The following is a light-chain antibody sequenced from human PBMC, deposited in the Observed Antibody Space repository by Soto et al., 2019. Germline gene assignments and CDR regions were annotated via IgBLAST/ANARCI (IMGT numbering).Light chain of an antibody. CDR2: EAS. V-gene: IGKV1-5*03. J-gene: IGKJ2*01. Sequence: DIQMTQSPSTLSASVGDRVSITCRASQSINSWLAWYQQKPGKAPKLLIYEASSLQSGVSSRFSGSGSGTEFTLTISSLQPDDFATYYCQQYNSYSSTFGQGTKLEIK. CDR1: QSINSW. CDR3: QQYNSYSST.